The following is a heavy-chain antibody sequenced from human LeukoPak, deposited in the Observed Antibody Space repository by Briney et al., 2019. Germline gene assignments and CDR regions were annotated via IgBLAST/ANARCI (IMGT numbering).Heavy chain of an antibody. V-gene: IGHV1-3*01. J-gene: IGHJ3*02. Sequence: ASVKVSCKASGYTFTSHAMHWVRQAPGQRLEWMGWINAGNGNTKYSQKFQGRVTMTTDTSTSTAYMELRSLRSDDTAVYYCARKTTYSRGNDAFDIWGQGTMVTVSS. CDR2: INAGNGNT. D-gene: IGHD6-19*01. CDR3: ARKTTYSRGNDAFDI. CDR1: GYTFTSHA.